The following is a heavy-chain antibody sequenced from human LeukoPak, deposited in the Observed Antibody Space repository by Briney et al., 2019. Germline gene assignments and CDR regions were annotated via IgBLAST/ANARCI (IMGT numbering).Heavy chain of an antibody. CDR3: ARDPRIYCTNGICRDDYFDN. Sequence: GGSLRLSCAASGXTFSSYSMNWVRRAPGKGLEWVSSISSTSIYKYYADSVKGRFTISRDNAKDSLFLQMNSLRAEDTAIYYCARDPRIYCTNGICRDDYFDNWGQGTLVTVSS. V-gene: IGHV3-21*01. J-gene: IGHJ4*02. CDR1: GXTFSSYS. CDR2: ISSTSIYK. D-gene: IGHD2-8*01.